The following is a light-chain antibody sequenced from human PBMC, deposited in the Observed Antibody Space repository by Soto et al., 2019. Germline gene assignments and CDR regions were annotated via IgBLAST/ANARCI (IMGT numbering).Light chain of an antibody. CDR3: QQYGSSPFT. CDR1: QFVSNRY. CDR2: GAS. J-gene: IGKJ3*01. Sequence: EIVLTQSPCTLSLSPGERATLSCRASQFVSNRYLAWYQQKPGQAPRLLIYGASSRATGIPDRFSGSGSGTDFTLTISRLEPEDFAVYYCQQYGSSPFTFGPGTKVDIK. V-gene: IGKV3-20*01.